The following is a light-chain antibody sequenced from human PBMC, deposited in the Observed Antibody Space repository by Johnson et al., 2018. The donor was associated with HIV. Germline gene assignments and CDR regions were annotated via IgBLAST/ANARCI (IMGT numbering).Light chain of an antibody. CDR3: GTWDSSLSVYV. Sequence: HSVLTQPPSVSAAPGQKVTISCSGSSSNIGNNYVSWYQQLPGTAPKLLIYDNHKRPSGIPDRVSGSKSGTSATLGITGLQTGAEADYYCGTWDSSLSVYVFGTGTKVTVL. CDR2: DNH. V-gene: IGLV1-51*01. CDR1: SSNIGNNY. J-gene: IGLJ1*01.